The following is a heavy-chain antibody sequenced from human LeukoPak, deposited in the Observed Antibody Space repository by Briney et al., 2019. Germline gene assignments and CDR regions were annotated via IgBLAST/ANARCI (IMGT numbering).Heavy chain of an antibody. CDR3: ARRTYGGVIAY. V-gene: IGHV4-59*12. J-gene: IGHJ4*02. CDR1: GGSISSYY. Sequence: PSETLSLTCTVSGGSISSYYWSWIRQPPGKGLEWIGYIYYSGSTNYNPSLKSRVTISVDTSKNQFSLKLTSVTTADTAVYYCARRTYGGVIAYWGQGTLVTVPS. D-gene: IGHD3-16*02. CDR2: IYYSGST.